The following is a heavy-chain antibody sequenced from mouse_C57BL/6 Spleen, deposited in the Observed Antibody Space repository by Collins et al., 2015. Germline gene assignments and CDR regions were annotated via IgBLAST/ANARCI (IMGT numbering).Heavy chain of an antibody. Sequence: QVQLQQPGAELVRPGTSVKLSCKASGYTFTSYWMHWVKQRPGQGLEWIGVIDPSDSYTNYNQKFKGKATLTVDTSSSTAYMQLSSLTSEDSAVYYCARRTVVAEDMDYWGQGTSVTVSS. D-gene: IGHD1-1*01. V-gene: IGHV1-59*01. CDR3: ARRTVVAEDMDY. CDR2: IDPSDSYT. CDR1: GYTFTSYW. J-gene: IGHJ4*01.